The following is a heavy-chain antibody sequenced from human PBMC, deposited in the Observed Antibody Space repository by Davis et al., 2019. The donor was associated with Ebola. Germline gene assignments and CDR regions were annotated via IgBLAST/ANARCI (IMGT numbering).Heavy chain of an antibody. D-gene: IGHD1-1*01. CDR3: ASLIGNNWYYFDY. CDR1: GGTFTNYA. J-gene: IGHJ4*02. Sequence: AASVKVSCKTSGGTFTNYAVNWVRQAPGQGLEWMGRIIPVVDTKDYAQKFQGRVTITADKSTSTAYMELSSLTSEDTAVYYCASLIGNNWYYFDYWGQGTLVTVSS. CDR2: IIPVVDTK. V-gene: IGHV1-69*04.